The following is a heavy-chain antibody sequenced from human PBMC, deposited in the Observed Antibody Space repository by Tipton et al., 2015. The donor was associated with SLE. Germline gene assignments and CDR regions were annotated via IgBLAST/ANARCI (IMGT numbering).Heavy chain of an antibody. CDR2: IRYDGSNK. CDR1: GFTFSSYG. Sequence: GSLRLSCAASGFTFSSYGMHWVRQAPGKGLEWVAFIRYDGSNKYYADSVKGRFTISRDNSKNTLYLQMNSLRAEDTAVYYCARAEGDYGDYGGSDYWGQGTLVTVSS. V-gene: IGHV3-30*02. D-gene: IGHD4-17*01. J-gene: IGHJ4*02. CDR3: ARAEGDYGDYGGSDY.